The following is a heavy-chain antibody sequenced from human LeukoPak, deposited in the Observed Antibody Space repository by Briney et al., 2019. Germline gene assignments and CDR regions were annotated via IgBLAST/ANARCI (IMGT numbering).Heavy chain of an antibody. J-gene: IGHJ3*02. V-gene: IGHV1-2*02. D-gene: IGHD3-10*01. CDR3: AGPYGSGSYYSDAFDI. CDR2: INPNSGGT. Sequence: GASVKVSCRASGYTFTSYYMHWVRQAPGQGLEWMGWINPNSGGTNYAQKFQGRVTMTRDTSISTAYMELSRLRSDDTAVYYCAGPYGSGSYYSDAFDIWGQGTMVTVSS. CDR1: GYTFTSYY.